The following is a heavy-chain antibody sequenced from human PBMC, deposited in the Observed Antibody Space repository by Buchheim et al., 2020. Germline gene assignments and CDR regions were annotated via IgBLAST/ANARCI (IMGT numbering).Heavy chain of an antibody. CDR3: ARDTWELLKGIVGYYYGMDV. V-gene: IGHV4-4*02. J-gene: IGHJ6*02. D-gene: IGHD1-26*01. CDR1: GGSISSSNW. CDR2: IYHSGST. Sequence: QVQLQESGPGLVKPSGTLSLTCAVSGGSISSSNWWSWVRQPPGKGLEWFGEIYHSGSTNYNPSLKSRVTISVDQSKHQFSLKLSSVTAADTAVYYCARDTWELLKGIVGYYYGMDVWGQGTT.